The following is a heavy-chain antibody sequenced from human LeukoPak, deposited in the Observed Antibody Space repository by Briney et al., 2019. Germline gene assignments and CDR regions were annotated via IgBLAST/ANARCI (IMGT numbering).Heavy chain of an antibody. Sequence: ASVKVSCKASGGTFSSYAISWVRQAPGQGLEWMGRIIPILGIANYAQKFQGRVTITADKSTSTAYMELSSLRSEDTAVYYCARDGITGTTGLDYWGQGTLVTVSS. CDR1: GGTFSSYA. D-gene: IGHD1-7*01. CDR2: IIPILGIA. J-gene: IGHJ4*02. V-gene: IGHV1-69*04. CDR3: ARDGITGTTGLDY.